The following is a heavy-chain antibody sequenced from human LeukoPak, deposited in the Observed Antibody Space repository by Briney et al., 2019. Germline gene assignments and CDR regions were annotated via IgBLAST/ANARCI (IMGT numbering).Heavy chain of an antibody. V-gene: IGHV3-53*01. CDR3: ARGHKYSTGWYYLDY. Sequence: GGSLRLSCAASGFTVSNNYMSWVRQAPGKGLEWVSVIYSGGTTYYADSVKGRFTISRDNSKNTLYLQMNSLRAEDTAVYYCARGHKYSTGWYYLDYWGQGTLVTVSS. D-gene: IGHD6-19*01. CDR2: IYSGGTT. CDR1: GFTVSNNY. J-gene: IGHJ4*02.